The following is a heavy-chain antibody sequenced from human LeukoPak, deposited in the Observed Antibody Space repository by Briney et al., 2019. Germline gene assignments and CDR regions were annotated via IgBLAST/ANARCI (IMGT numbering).Heavy chain of an antibody. D-gene: IGHD2-21*02. Sequence: GGSLRLSCAASGFTVSSYWMHWVRQDPRKGLVWVSRINGDGRNINYADSVRGRFTISRDNAKNTLYLQMNSLRAEDTAVYYCARGPTAYCGGDCLDWFDPWGQGTLVTVSS. V-gene: IGHV3-74*01. CDR3: ARGPTAYCGGDCLDWFDP. CDR2: INGDGRNI. J-gene: IGHJ5*02. CDR1: GFTVSSYW.